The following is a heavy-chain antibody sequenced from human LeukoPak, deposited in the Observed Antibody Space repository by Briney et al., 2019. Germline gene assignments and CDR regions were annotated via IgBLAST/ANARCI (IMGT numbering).Heavy chain of an antibody. J-gene: IGHJ4*02. D-gene: IGHD4-17*01. CDR2: ISGSGGST. V-gene: IGHV3-23*01. Sequence: GGSLRLSCAASGFTFSSYAMSWVRQAPGKGLEWVSAISGSGGSTYYADSVRGRFTISRDNSKNTLYLQMNSLRAEDTAVYYCAKVIGRVYGDYEVDYWGQGTLVTVSS. CDR1: GFTFSSYA. CDR3: AKVIGRVYGDYEVDY.